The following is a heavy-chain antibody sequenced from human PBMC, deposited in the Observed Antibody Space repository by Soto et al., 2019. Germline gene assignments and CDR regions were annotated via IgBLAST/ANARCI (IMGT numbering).Heavy chain of an antibody. CDR2: IIPIPGKA. V-gene: IGHV1-69*01. J-gene: IGHJ6*02. CDR3: ARSQGSSTSLEIYYYYYYGMDV. CDR1: GGTFGSYA. Sequence: QVQLVQSGAEVKKPGSSVKVSCKASGGTFGSYAISWVRQAPGQGLEWMGGIIPIPGKANYAQKIQGRVTIAADESTSTAYMELSSLRSEDTAVYYCARSQGSSTSLEIYYYYYYGMDVWGQGTTVTVSS. D-gene: IGHD2-2*01.